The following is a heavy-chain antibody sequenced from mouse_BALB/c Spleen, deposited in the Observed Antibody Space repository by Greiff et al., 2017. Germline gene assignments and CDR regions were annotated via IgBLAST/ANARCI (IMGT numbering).Heavy chain of an antibody. CDR1: GFSLTSYG. D-gene: IGHD2-1*01. J-gene: IGHJ3*01. CDR3: ARGSYGNYWFAY. Sequence: QVQLQQSGPGLVAPSQSLSITCTVSGFSLTSYGVHWVRQPPGKGLEWLGVIWAGGSTNYNSALMSRLSISKDNSKSQVFLKMNSLQTDDTAMYYCARGSYGNYWFAYWGQGTLVTVSA. V-gene: IGHV2-9*02. CDR2: IWAGGST.